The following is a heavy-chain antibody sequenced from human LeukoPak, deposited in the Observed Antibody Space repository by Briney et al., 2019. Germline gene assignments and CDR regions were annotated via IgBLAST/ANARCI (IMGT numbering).Heavy chain of an antibody. D-gene: IGHD2-15*01. CDR2: ISGSGGST. CDR3: AKGGGDSCYSVNDY. CDR1: GFTFSSYA. V-gene: IGHV3-23*01. J-gene: IGHJ4*02. Sequence: PGGSLRLSCAASGFTFSSYATSWVRQAPGKGLEWVSAISGSGGSTYYADSVKGRFTISRDNSKNALYLQMNSLRAEDTAVYYCAKGGGDSCYSVNDYRGQGTLVTVSS.